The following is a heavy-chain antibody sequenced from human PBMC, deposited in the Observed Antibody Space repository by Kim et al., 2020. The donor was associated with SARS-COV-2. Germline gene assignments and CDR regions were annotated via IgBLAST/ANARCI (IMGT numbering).Heavy chain of an antibody. Sequence: SETLSLTCTVSGGSISSYYWSWIRQPAGKGLEWIGRIYTSGSTNYNPSLKSRVTMSVDTSKNQFSLKLSSVTAADTAVYYCARDTDFWSDFSYYYGMDVWGQGTTVTVSS. V-gene: IGHV4-4*07. CDR1: GGSISSYY. CDR3: ARDTDFWSDFSYYYGMDV. J-gene: IGHJ6*02. CDR2: IYTSGST. D-gene: IGHD3-3*01.